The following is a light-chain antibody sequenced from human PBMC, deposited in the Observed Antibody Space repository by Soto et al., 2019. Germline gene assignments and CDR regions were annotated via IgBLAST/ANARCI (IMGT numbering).Light chain of an antibody. CDR3: QTYNDWPPET. CDR1: QNVYSN. CDR2: GAS. Sequence: DIVMTQSPATLSVSPGERATLSCRASQNVYSNLAWYQQKPGQAPRLLIYGASTRATGIPDRFSGSGSGTEFTLTINRLQSEDFAIYYCQTYNDWPPETFGQGTKVDIK. J-gene: IGKJ1*01. V-gene: IGKV3-15*01.